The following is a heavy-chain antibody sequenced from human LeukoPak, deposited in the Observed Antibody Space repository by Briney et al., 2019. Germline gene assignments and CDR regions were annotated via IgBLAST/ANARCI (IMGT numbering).Heavy chain of an antibody. CDR1: GFTFSSYE. Sequence: GGSLRLSCAASGFTFSSYEMNCVRQAPGEGVEWVLYISSSCSTIYYADSVKGRFTISRDNAKNSLYLQMNSLRAEDTAVYYCASLYGSGPNWFDPWGQGTLVTVSS. CDR2: ISSSCSTI. V-gene: IGHV3-48*03. D-gene: IGHD3-10*01. CDR3: ASLYGSGPNWFDP. J-gene: IGHJ5*02.